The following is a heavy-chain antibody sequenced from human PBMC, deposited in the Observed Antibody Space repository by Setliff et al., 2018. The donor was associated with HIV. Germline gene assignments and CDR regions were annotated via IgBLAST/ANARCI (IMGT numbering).Heavy chain of an antibody. J-gene: IGHJ6*03. CDR1: GTDLNVVY. CDR2: IKQDGSEK. Sequence: GGSLRLSCVASGTDLNVVYMSWIRQAPGKGLEWVANIKQDGSEKYYVDSVKGRFTISRDNAKNSLYLQMNSLRAEDTALYYCANLLHGYRGFEGARSGHYMDVWGKGTTVTVSS. V-gene: IGHV3-7*03. CDR3: ANLLHGYRGFEGARSGHYMDV. D-gene: IGHD5-12*01.